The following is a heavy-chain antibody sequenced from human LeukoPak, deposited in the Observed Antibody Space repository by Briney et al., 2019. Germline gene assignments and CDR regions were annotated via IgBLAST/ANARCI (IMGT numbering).Heavy chain of an antibody. CDR3: AKDFFSNWFDP. J-gene: IGHJ5*02. Sequence: GGSLRLSCAASGFTFSNYAMSWVRQAPGKGLEWVSAISGSFISTYYADSVKGRFTISRDNSKNTLYLQMNSLRAEDTAVYYCAKDFFSNWFDPWGQGTLVTVSS. CDR2: ISGSFIST. V-gene: IGHV3-23*01. CDR1: GFTFSNYA. D-gene: IGHD2/OR15-2a*01.